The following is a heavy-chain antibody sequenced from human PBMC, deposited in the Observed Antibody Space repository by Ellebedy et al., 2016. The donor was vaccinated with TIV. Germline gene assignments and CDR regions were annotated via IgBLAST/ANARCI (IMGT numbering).Heavy chain of an antibody. J-gene: IGHJ4*02. CDR2: IYHSGST. V-gene: IGHV4-59*12. Sequence: SETLSLXXTVSGGSISSYYWSWIRQPPGKGLEWIGYIYHSGSTNYNPSLKSRVTISVDKPKNQFSLKLSSVTAADTAVYYCARDRGLDYWGQGTLVTVSS. CDR1: GGSISSYY. CDR3: ARDRGLDY.